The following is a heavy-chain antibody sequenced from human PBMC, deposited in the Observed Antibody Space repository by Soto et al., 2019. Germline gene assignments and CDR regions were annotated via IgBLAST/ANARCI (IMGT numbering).Heavy chain of an antibody. J-gene: IGHJ6*03. CDR1: GDSVSSNSAA. CDR2: TYYRSRWYN. CDR3: GGTSALQWCYMDV. Sequence: SQTLSLTCVISGDSVSSNSAAWNWIRQSPSRGLEWLGRTYYRSRWYNDYAVSVRSRITVNADTSKNQFSLHLNSVTPEDTAVYYCGGTSALQWCYMDVWNKGTTVTVS. D-gene: IGHD2-15*01. V-gene: IGHV6-1*01.